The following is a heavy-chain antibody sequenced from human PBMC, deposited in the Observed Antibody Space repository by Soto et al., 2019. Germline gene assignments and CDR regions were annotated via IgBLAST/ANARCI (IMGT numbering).Heavy chain of an antibody. CDR1: GFSLSTVGVG. Sequence: QITLKESGRTLVIPTETLTLTCTFSGFSLSTVGVGVGWIRQPPGKALQWLALIYWNGDKYYSPSLTNRLTISKDTSKNQVVPTMTDIDPVYAGTFFCAHKGQLVGDWFDPWGQGTLVTVSS. V-gene: IGHV2-5*01. D-gene: IGHD6-6*01. CDR2: IYWNGDK. CDR3: AHKGQLVGDWFDP. J-gene: IGHJ5*02.